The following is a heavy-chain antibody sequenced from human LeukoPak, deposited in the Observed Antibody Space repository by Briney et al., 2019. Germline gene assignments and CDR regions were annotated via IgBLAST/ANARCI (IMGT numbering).Heavy chain of an antibody. Sequence: SETLSLTCTVSGYSISSGYYWGWIRQPPGKGLEWIGSIYHSGSTYYNPSLKSRVTISVDTSKNQFSLKLSSVTAADTAVYYCARDLDSGWAKFDYWGQGTLVTVSS. CDR2: IYHSGST. CDR3: ARDLDSGWAKFDY. J-gene: IGHJ4*02. CDR1: GYSISSGYY. V-gene: IGHV4-38-2*02. D-gene: IGHD6-19*01.